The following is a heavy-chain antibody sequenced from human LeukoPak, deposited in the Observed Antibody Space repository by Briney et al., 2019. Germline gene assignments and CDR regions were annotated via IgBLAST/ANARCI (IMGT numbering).Heavy chain of an antibody. CDR1: GDTFSSYA. Sequence: SVKVSCKASGDTFSSYAISCVPEPPGQGLEWMGGIIPIFGTANYAQKFEVRVTNTADESTSTAYMELSSRRSEDTAVYYCARDPYSSGFDYWGQGTLVTVSS. J-gene: IGHJ4*02. D-gene: IGHD6-19*01. CDR3: ARDPYSSGFDY. CDR2: IIPIFGTA. V-gene: IGHV1-69*01.